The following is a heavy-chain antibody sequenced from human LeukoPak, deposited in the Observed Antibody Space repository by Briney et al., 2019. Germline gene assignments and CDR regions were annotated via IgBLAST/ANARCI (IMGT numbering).Heavy chain of an antibody. CDR1: GFTFSSYA. Sequence: GGSQRLSCAASGFTFSSYAMSWVRQAPGKGLEWVSGIAKSGTTTDYADAVSGRYTISRDNSKNSLYLLMNSQRAEDTAVYYCARDHYYDSSGFSPLDYWGQGTLVSVSS. J-gene: IGHJ4*02. V-gene: IGHV3-23*01. CDR3: ARDHYYDSSGFSPLDY. D-gene: IGHD3-22*01. CDR2: IAKSGTTT.